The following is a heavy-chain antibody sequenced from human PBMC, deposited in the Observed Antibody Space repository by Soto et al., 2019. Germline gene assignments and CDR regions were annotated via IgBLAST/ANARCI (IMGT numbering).Heavy chain of an antibody. Sequence: AGSLKLSGAASGFTFSSYGMHWVRQAPGKGLEWVAVISYDGSNKYYADSVKGRFTISRDNSKNTLYLQMNSLRAEDTAVYYCAKDLSSSDAFDIWGQGTMVTVSS. J-gene: IGHJ3*02. CDR3: AKDLSSSDAFDI. D-gene: IGHD6-6*01. V-gene: IGHV3-30*18. CDR1: GFTFSSYG. CDR2: ISYDGSNK.